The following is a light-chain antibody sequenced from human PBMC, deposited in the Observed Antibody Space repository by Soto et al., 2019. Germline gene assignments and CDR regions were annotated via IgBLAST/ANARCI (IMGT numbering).Light chain of an antibody. Sequence: EIVLTQSPATLSLSPGERATLSCRASQSVSSYLVWYQQKPGQVPRLLIYDASNRATGIPARFGGSGSGTDFTLTISSLEPEDSSVYYCQQRRHWPSTFGGGTKVEIK. CDR3: QQRRHWPST. J-gene: IGKJ4*01. CDR2: DAS. V-gene: IGKV3-11*01. CDR1: QSVSSY.